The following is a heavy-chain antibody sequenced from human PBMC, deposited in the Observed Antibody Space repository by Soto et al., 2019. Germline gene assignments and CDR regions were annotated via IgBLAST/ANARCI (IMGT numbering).Heavy chain of an antibody. CDR2: ITGAGGST. D-gene: IGHD4-4*01. J-gene: IGHJ6*02. CDR3: AKGHSDSFGNYDYFGMDV. CDR1: GFTFDNYG. Sequence: GGSLRLSCAASGFTFDNYGMSWVRQAPGKGLEWIGAITGAGGSTYNADSVKGRFTISRDNSKKTVYLQVDSLRVEDTAVYYCAKGHSDSFGNYDYFGMDVWGQGTTLTVSS. V-gene: IGHV3-23*01.